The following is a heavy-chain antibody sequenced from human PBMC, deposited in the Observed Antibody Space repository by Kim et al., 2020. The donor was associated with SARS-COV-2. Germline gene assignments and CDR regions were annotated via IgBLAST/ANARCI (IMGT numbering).Heavy chain of an antibody. CDR2: IIPIFGTA. V-gene: IGHV1-69*06. CDR1: GGTFSSYA. Sequence: SVKVSCKASGGTFSSYAINWVRQAPGQGLEWMGGIIPIFGTANYAQKFQGRVTITADKSTSTAYMELSSLRSEDTAVYYCARATELDTAPSPCYYYGMDVWGQGTTVTVSS. J-gene: IGHJ6*02. D-gene: IGHD5-18*01. CDR3: ARATELDTAPSPCYYYGMDV.